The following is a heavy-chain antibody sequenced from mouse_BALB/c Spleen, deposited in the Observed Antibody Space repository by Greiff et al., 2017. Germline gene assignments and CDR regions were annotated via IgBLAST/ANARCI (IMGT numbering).Heavy chain of an antibody. J-gene: IGHJ3*01. D-gene: IGHD1-1*01. CDR3: ARRGYYYGSSYWFAY. Sequence: VQLQESGPGLVQPSQSLSITCTVSGFSLTSYGVHWVRQSPGKGLEWLGVIWSGGSTDYNAAFISRLSISKDNSKSQVFFKMNSLQANDTAIYYCARRGYYYGSSYWFAYWGQGTLVTVSA. CDR2: IWSGGST. V-gene: IGHV2-2*02. CDR1: GFSLTSYG.